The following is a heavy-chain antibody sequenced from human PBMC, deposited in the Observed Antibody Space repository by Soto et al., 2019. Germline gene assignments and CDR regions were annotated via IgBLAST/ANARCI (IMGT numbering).Heavy chain of an antibody. Sequence: QVQLQESGPGLVQPSQTLSLTCTVSGGSIRSGGYYWSWIRQHPGKALEWIGYIYYSGSTYYNPSLTRRVTISVDTSKNQFSLKLSSVTAADTAVYYCARKITNTIFGVVIYSYFDYWGQGTLVTVSS. V-gene: IGHV4-31*03. J-gene: IGHJ4*02. D-gene: IGHD3-3*01. CDR3: ARKITNTIFGVVIYSYFDY. CDR2: IYYSGST. CDR1: GGSIRSGGYY.